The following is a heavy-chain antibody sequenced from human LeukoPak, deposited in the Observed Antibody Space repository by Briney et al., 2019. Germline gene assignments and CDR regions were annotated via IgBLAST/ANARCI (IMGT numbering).Heavy chain of an antibody. CDR3: ARALDYMDV. J-gene: IGHJ6*03. CDR2: ISSSSSSI. Sequence: GGSLRLSCAASGFTFSNYSMNWVRQAPGKGLEWVSYISSSSSSIYYSDSVKGRFTISRDNAKNSLYLQMNSLRAEDTAVYYCARALDYMDVWGKGTTVIVSS. CDR1: GFTFSNYS. V-gene: IGHV3-48*01. D-gene: IGHD3-16*01.